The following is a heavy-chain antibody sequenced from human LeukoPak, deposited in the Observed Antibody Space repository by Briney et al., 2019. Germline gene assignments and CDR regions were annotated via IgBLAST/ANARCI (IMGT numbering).Heavy chain of an antibody. J-gene: IGHJ4*02. D-gene: IGHD1-1*01. CDR2: FYSSVPN. CDR3: ARDDPGYFHI. V-gene: IGHV4-4*07. Sequence: EWIGRFYSSVPNYYNPSLKSRVSMSLDTFKKEVSLEMRSVTAADTAVYYCARDDPGYFHIWGQGILVTVSS.